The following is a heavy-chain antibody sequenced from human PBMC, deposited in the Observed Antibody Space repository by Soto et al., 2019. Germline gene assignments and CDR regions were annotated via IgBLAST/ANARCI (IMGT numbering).Heavy chain of an antibody. CDR2: INAGNGNT. CDR1: GYTFTSYA. D-gene: IGHD4-17*01. J-gene: IGHJ6*02. Sequence: ASVKVSCKASGYTFTSYAMHWVRQAPGQRLEWMGWINAGNGNTKYSQKFQGRVTITRDTSASTAYMELSSLRSEDTAVYYCARGSSGDYAYYGMDVWGQATTVTVSS. V-gene: IGHV1-3*01. CDR3: ARGSSGDYAYYGMDV.